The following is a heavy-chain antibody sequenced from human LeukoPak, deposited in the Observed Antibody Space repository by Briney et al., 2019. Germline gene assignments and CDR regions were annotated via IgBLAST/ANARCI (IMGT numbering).Heavy chain of an antibody. CDR1: GGSISSSSYY. V-gene: IGHV4-39*01. Sequence: SETLSLTCTVSGGSISSSSYYWGWIRQPPGKGLEWIGSIYYSGSTYYNPSLKSRVTISVDTSKNQFSLKLSSVTAADTAVYYCARLSMITFGGVIANFDYWGQGTLVTVSS. CDR2: IYYSGST. J-gene: IGHJ4*02. D-gene: IGHD3-16*02. CDR3: ARLSMITFGGVIANFDY.